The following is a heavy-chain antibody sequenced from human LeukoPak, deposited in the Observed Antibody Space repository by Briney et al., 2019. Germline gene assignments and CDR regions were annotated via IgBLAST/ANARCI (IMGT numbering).Heavy chain of an antibody. J-gene: IGHJ4*02. CDR1: GFRLTTYG. Sequence: PGGSLRLSCEVSGFRLTTYGTHWVRQAPGKGLEWVAYIPFDGSDEYYVDSVKGRFSISRDNSKNTLYLQMNSLRAEDTAVYYCARLMPGYWGQGTLVTVSS. CDR3: ARLMPGY. V-gene: IGHV3-30*02. D-gene: IGHD2-2*01. CDR2: IPFDGSDE.